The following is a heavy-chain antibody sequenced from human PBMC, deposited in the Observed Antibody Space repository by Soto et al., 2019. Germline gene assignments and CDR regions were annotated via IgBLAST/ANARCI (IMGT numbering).Heavy chain of an antibody. CDR2: IIGSGGST. D-gene: IGHD5-18*01. CDR1: GLTFSNFG. CDR3: AKEGGYSFGPGNYYGMDV. V-gene: IGHV3-23*01. J-gene: IGHJ6*02. Sequence: GGSLRLSCAAAGLTFSNFGRILVRPAPGKGLEWVSGIIGSGGSTYYADSVKGRFTISRDKSKTTLYLQMNSLRAEDTAIYYCAKEGGYSFGPGNYYGMDVWGQGTTVTVSS.